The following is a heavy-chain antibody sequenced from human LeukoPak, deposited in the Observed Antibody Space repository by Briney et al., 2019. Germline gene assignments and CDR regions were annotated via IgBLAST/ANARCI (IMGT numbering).Heavy chain of an antibody. CDR2: ITGRGDDM. V-gene: IGHV3-23*01. D-gene: IGHD6-25*01. CDR1: GFTFSSYG. Sequence: GGSLRLSCTATGFTFSSYGMNWVRQAPGKGLEWVSGITGRGDDMFYAGSVKGRFTISRDNSKNTLYLQMNSLRAEDTAVYYCAKDRRLAAFDYGGQGTLVTVSS. J-gene: IGHJ4*02. CDR3: AKDRRLAAFDY.